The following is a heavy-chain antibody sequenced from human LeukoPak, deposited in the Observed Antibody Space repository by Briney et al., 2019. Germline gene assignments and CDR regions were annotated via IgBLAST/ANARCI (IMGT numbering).Heavy chain of an antibody. CDR3: ARGLLFDP. CDR1: GGSFSGYY. V-gene: IGHV4-34*01. Sequence: SETLSLICAVYGGSFSGYYWSWVRQPPGKGLEWIGEINHSGSTNYNPSLKSRVTISVDTSKNQFSLKLSSVTAADTAVYYCARGLLFDPWGQGTLVTVSS. CDR2: INHSGST. J-gene: IGHJ5*02.